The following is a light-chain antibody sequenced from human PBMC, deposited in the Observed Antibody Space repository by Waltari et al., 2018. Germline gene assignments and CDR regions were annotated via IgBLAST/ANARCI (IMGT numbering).Light chain of an antibody. CDR3: AAWDDRMNGHWV. CDR1: SSNIGDNV. V-gene: IGLV1-44*01. CDR2: RND. Sequence: QSVLTQSPSASGSPGQRVTISCSGSSSNIGDNVVNWYQQVPGKAPKLLIYRNDQRPSGVPDRFSASKSGTSASLAISGLQSEDEADYYCAAWDDRMNGHWVFGGGTK. J-gene: IGLJ3*02.